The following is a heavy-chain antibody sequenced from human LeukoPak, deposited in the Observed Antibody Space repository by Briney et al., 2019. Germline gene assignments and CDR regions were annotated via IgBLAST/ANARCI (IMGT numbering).Heavy chain of an antibody. CDR2: ISSSGSTI. D-gene: IGHD5-12*01. CDR1: EFTFSSYE. CDR3: ARDGNSGYDPDAFDI. V-gene: IGHV3-48*03. Sequence: GGSLRLSCAASEFTFSSYEMNWVRQAPGKGLEWVSYISSSGSTIYYADSVKGRFTISRDNTKNSLYLQMNSLRAEDTAVYYCARDGNSGYDPDAFDIWGQGTMVTVSS. J-gene: IGHJ3*02.